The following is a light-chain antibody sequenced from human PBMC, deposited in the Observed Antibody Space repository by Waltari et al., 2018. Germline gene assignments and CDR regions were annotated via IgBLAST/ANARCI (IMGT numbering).Light chain of an antibody. CDR1: QGITDH. J-gene: IGKJ1*01. Sequence: DIQMTQSPSSLSASVGHKVTITCRASQGITDHLAWFQLKPGKAPKSLIYAASRLQSGVPSKFSGSGSGTDFTLTINSLQPEDFATYYCQQSYSTPTWTFGQGTKVEIK. CDR2: AAS. V-gene: IGKV1-16*02. CDR3: QQSYSTPTWT.